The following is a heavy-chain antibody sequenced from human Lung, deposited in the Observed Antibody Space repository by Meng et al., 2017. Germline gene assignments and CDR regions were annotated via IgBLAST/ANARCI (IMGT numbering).Heavy chain of an antibody. D-gene: IGHD1-26*01. CDR2: MTYSRRT. J-gene: IGHJ4*02. CDR1: VASVSSGINY. CDR3: AGGTWELDF. V-gene: IGHV4-61*01. Sequence: LKHAAPSLRSHTLTMYLPSTISVASVSSGINYWSWIRQPTAKERVCSAYMTYSRRTNYSPSLTNRVTMSTDTTKNQLSLKLSSVTAAATAVYYCAGGTWELDFWSQGTLVTVSS.